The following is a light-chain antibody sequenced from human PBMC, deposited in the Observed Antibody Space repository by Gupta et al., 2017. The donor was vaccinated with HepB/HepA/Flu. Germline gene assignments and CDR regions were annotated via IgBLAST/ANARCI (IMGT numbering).Light chain of an antibody. J-gene: IGLJ3*02. CDR1: SGYTNYI. CDR3: QTWGPGIQV. CDR2: LNRDGSH. Sequence: QLVLTQSPSASASLGASVTLTCTLSSGYTNYIITWHQQQPGKGPRFLMRLNRDGSHNKGDGIPDRFSGSTSGAERYLTISSLQPEDEADYYCQTWGPGIQVFGGGTRLTVL. V-gene: IGLV4-69*01.